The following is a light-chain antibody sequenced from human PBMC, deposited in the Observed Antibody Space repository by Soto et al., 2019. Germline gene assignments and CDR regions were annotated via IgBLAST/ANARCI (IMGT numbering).Light chain of an antibody. CDR3: LQDYGDSWT. CDR1: QSISTW. CDR2: KAS. V-gene: IGKV1-5*03. Sequence: DIQMTQSPSTLSASVGDRVTITCRASQSISTWLTWYQQKPGKAPKLLIYKASSLESGVPSRFSGSASGTEFTLTISSLQPDDFASYYCLQDYGDSWTFGQGTKVEIE. J-gene: IGKJ1*01.